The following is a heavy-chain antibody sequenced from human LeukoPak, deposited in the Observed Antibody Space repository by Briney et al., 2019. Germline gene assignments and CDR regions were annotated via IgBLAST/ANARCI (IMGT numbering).Heavy chain of an antibody. CDR2: IIPIFGTA. J-gene: IGHJ3*02. D-gene: IGHD5-18*01. CDR3: AKPLSGYSYGYKGGAFDI. V-gene: IGHV1-69*06. Sequence: SVKVSCKASGGTFSSCAISWVRQAPGQGLEWMGGIIPIFGTANYAQEFQGRVTITADKSTSTAYMELSSLRSEDTAVYYCAKPLSGYSYGYKGGAFDIWGQGTMVTVSS. CDR1: GGTFSSCA.